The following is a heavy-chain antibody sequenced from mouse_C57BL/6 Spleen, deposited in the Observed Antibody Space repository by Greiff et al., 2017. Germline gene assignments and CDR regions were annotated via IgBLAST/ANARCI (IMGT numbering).Heavy chain of an antibody. V-gene: IGHV6-6*01. D-gene: IGHD4-1*01. CDR3: TRHWDVGEAMDY. CDR1: GFTFSDAW. J-gene: IGHJ4*01. Sequence: EVKLVESGGGLVQPGGSMKLSCAASGFTFSDAWMDWVRQSPEKGLEWVAEIRNKANNHATYYAESVKGRFTISRDDSKSSVYLQMNSLRAEDTGIYYCTRHWDVGEAMDYWGQGTSVTVSS. CDR2: IRNKANNHAT.